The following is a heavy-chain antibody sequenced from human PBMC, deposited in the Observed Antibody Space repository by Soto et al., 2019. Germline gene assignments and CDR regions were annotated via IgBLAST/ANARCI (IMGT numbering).Heavy chain of an antibody. J-gene: IGHJ4*02. V-gene: IGHV1-69*01. CDR3: ARSGGTYYFDH. CDR1: GTTFSTHG. CDR2: FVPMFSSS. Sequence: QVQLVQSGAEVRKPGSSVNVSCKVSGTTFSTHGIHWVRQAPGQGLEWMGGFVPMFSSSNYAQKFQGRLTIVADESTNSAYMELSSLRADDSAIYYCARSGGTYYFDHWGQGTRVTVSS. D-gene: IGHD1-1*01.